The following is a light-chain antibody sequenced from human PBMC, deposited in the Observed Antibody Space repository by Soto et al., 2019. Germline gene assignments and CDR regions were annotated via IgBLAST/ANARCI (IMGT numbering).Light chain of an antibody. CDR3: SLSYSGVRV. CDR2: DTN. V-gene: IGLV7-46*01. CDR1: TGAVTSGHW. J-gene: IGLJ3*02. Sequence: QAVVTQEPSLTVSPGGTVTLTCGSSTGAVTSGHWPYWFQQKPGQVPRPLIYDTNNRHSWTPARFSGSLLGGTPALILSGARAEDEADYYCSLSYSGVRVFGGGTKLTVL.